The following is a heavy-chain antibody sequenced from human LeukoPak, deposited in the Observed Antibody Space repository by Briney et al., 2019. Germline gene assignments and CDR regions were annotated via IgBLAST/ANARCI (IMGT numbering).Heavy chain of an antibody. CDR2: ISWNSGSI. V-gene: IGHV3-9*01. CDR1: GFTFDDYG. D-gene: IGHD5-18*01. Sequence: GRSLRLSCAASGFTFDDYGMHWGRQAPGKGLEWVSGISWNSGSIAYADSVKGRFTISRDNSKNTLYLQMNSLTAEDTAVYYCARTNLYVDTAVNDAFDIWGQGTMVTVSS. CDR3: ARTNLYVDTAVNDAFDI. J-gene: IGHJ3*02.